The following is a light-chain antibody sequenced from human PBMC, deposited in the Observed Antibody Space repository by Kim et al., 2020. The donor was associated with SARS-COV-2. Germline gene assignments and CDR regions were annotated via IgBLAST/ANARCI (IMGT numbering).Light chain of an antibody. Sequence: EIVLTQSPGTLSLSPGERATLSCRASQSVSSSYLAWYQQKPGQAPRLLIYGASSRATGIPDRFSGSGSGTDFTLTITRLEPEDFAVYYWQQYGSSPYTFGRETKLEI. CDR3: QQYGSSPYT. CDR2: GAS. CDR1: QSVSSSY. J-gene: IGKJ2*01. V-gene: IGKV3-20*01.